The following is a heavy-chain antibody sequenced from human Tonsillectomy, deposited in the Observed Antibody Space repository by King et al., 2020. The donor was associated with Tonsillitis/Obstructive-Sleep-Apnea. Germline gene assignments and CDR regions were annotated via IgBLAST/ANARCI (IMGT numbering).Heavy chain of an antibody. J-gene: IGHJ6*03. CDR1: GFTFSDHY. CDR2: TRNKAISYTT. V-gene: IGHV3-72*01. CDR3: AVSIAGRSGYYYMDV. D-gene: IGHD6-6*01. Sequence: QLVQSGGGLVQPGGSLRLSCAASGFTFSDHYMDWVRQAPGKGLEWVGRTRNKAISYTTEYAASVKGRFTISRDDSKNSLYLQMNGLKSEDTAVYYFAVSIAGRSGYYYMDVWGKGATVTVSS.